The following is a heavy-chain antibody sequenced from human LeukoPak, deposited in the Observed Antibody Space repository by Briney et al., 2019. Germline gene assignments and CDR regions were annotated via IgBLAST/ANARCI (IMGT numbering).Heavy chain of an antibody. Sequence: PSETLSLTCTVSGGSISSYYWSWIRQPAGKGLEWIGYIYYSGSTNYNPSLKSRVTISVDTSKNQFSLKLSSVTAADTAVYYCASAGYSGSYRDYWGQGTLVTVSS. J-gene: IGHJ4*02. CDR2: IYYSGST. CDR3: ASAGYSGSYRDY. CDR1: GGSISSYY. D-gene: IGHD1-26*01. V-gene: IGHV4-59*01.